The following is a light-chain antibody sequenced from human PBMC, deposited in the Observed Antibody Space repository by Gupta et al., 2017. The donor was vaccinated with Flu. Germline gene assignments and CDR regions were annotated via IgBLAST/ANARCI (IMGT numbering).Light chain of an antibody. J-gene: IGLJ1*01. CDR3: SSYTSSSTLV. CDR2: DVS. CDR1: SSDVGGYNY. Sequence: TSSDVGGYNYVSWYQQHPGKAPKLMIYDVSNRPSGVSNRFSGSKSGNTASLTISGLQADDEADYYCSSYTSSSTLVFGTGTKVTVL. V-gene: IGLV2-14*04.